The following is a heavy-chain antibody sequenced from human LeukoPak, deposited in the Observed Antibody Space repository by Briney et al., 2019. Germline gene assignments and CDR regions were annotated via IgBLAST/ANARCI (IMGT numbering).Heavy chain of an antibody. J-gene: IGHJ4*02. CDR2: INPSGGST. CDR3: ARVLQLSSSSGYFDY. CDR1: GYTFTSYG. Sequence: KPGASVKVSCKASGYTFTSYGISWVRQAPGQGLEWMGIINPSGGSTSYAQKFQGRVTMTRDTSTSTVYMELSSLRSEDTAVYYCARVLQLSSSSGYFDYWGQGTLVTVSS. V-gene: IGHV1-46*01. D-gene: IGHD6-6*01.